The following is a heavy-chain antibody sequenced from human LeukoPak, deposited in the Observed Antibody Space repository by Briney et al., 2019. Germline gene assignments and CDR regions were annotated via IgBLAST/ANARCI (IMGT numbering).Heavy chain of an antibody. J-gene: IGHJ4*02. CDR3: ASRTYYGSGPDY. CDR1: GGSISSYY. Sequence: ASETLSLTCTVSGGSISSYYWSWLRQPPGKGLEWIGYIYYRGSTNYNPSLKSRVTISVDTSKNQFSLRLTSVTAADTAMYYCASRTYYGSGPDYWGQGTLVTVSS. V-gene: IGHV4-59*01. D-gene: IGHD3-10*01. CDR2: IYYRGST.